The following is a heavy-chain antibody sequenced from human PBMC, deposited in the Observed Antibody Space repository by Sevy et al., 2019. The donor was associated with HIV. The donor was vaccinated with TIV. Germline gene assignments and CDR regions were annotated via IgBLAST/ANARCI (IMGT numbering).Heavy chain of an antibody. D-gene: IGHD1-1*01. V-gene: IGHV4-59*13. CDR3: ARGRSNFRY. Sequence: SETLSLTCTLSGASMSGYYWSWIRQPPGKGLEWIGYIYDTGDTNSNPSLKSRVTISQDTSKTQFSLSLSSVNTADTAVYYCARGRSNFRYWSQGTLVTVSS. J-gene: IGHJ4*02. CDR2: IYDTGDT. CDR1: GASMSGYY.